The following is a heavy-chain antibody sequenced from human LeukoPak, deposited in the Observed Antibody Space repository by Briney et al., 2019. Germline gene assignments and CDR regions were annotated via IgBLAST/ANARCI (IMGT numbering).Heavy chain of an antibody. CDR2: IWYDGSNK. CDR1: GFTFSSYG. D-gene: IGHD2-2*01. V-gene: IGHV3-33*06. Sequence: GGSLRLSCAASGFTFSSYGMHWARQAPGKGLEWVAVIWYDGSNKYYADSVKGRFTISRDNSKNTLYLQMNSLRAEDTAVYYCAKSGNAMGPAAYDDYWGQGTLVTVSS. J-gene: IGHJ4*02. CDR3: AKSGNAMGPAAYDDY.